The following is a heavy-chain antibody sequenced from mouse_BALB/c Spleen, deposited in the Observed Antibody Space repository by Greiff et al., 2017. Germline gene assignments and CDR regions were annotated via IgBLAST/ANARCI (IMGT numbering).Heavy chain of an antibody. CDR1: GYTFTDYN. V-gene: IGHV1S29*02. Sequence: EVKLMESGPELVKPGASVKISCKASGYTFTDYNMHWVKQSHGKSLEWIGYIYPYNGGTGYNQKFKSKATLTVDNSSSTAYMELRSLTSEDSAVYYCARGYGYDWFAYWGQGTLVTVSA. J-gene: IGHJ3*01. CDR2: IYPYNGGT. D-gene: IGHD2-2*01. CDR3: ARGYGYDWFAY.